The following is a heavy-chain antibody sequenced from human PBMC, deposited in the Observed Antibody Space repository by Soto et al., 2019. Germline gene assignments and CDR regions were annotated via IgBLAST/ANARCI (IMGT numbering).Heavy chain of an antibody. D-gene: IGHD3-9*01. Sequence: GGSLRLSCAASGFTFSSYGVNWVRQAPGKGLEWVSYISSSSSTIYYTDSVKGRFTISRDNANNSLYLQMSSLRDDDTAVYYCARSRADGRYAFDYWGQGTLVTVSS. CDR3: ARSRADGRYAFDY. J-gene: IGHJ4*02. CDR1: GFTFSSYG. CDR2: ISSSSSTI. V-gene: IGHV3-48*02.